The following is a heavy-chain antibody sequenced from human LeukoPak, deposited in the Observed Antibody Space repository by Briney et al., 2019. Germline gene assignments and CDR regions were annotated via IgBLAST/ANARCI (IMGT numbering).Heavy chain of an antibody. CDR1: GFTFSGSA. Sequence: GGSLRLSCAASGFTFSGSAMHWVRQASGKGLEWVGRIRSKANSYATAYAASVKGRFTISRDDSKNTAYLQMNSLKTEDTAVYYCTRQQSGSRNWFDPWGQGTLVTVSS. CDR3: TRQQSGSRNWFDP. J-gene: IGHJ5*02. CDR2: IRSKANSYAT. V-gene: IGHV3-73*01. D-gene: IGHD1-26*01.